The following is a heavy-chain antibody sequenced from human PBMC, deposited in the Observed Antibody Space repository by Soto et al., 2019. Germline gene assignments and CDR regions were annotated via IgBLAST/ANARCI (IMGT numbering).Heavy chain of an antibody. J-gene: IGHJ5*02. CDR2: IYYSGST. D-gene: IGHD3-22*01. V-gene: IGHV4-31*11. Sequence: SETLSLTCAVSGGSISSGGYYWSWIRQHPGKGMEWIGYIYYSGSTYYIPSLKSRVTISVDTSKNQFFLKLSSVTAADTAVYYCATYDSSDYYSGSPIGWFDPWGQGTLVTVSS. CDR3: ATYDSSDYYSGSPIGWFDP. CDR1: GGSISSGGYY.